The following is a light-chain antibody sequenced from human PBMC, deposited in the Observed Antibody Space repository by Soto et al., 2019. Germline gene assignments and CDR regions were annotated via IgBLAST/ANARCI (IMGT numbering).Light chain of an antibody. CDR1: QSVSSY. V-gene: IGKV3-11*01. CDR2: DAS. J-gene: IGKJ5*01. Sequence: EIVLTQSPATLSLSPGERATLSCRASQSVSSYLAWYQQKPGQAPRLLIYDASNRATGIPARFSGSGSGTDFTLTISSLEPEDLAVYYCQQRSNWPPITFGQGTQLEIK. CDR3: QQRSNWPPIT.